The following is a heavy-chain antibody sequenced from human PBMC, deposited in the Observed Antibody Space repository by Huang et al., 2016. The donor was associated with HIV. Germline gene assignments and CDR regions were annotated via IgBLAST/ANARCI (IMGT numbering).Heavy chain of an antibody. J-gene: IGHJ4*02. CDR2: MSWNSGSI. V-gene: IGHV3-9*01. D-gene: IGHD3-10*01. CDR3: ARRGVMVRGAHFDY. CDR1: GFTFDDYA. Sequence: EVQLVESGGGLVQPGRSLRLSCAASGFTFDDYAMHWVRQVPGKGLEGVSGMSWNSGSIGYADSVKGRFTISRDNAKNSLYLQMNSLRAEDTALYYCARRGVMVRGAHFDYWGLGTLVTVSS.